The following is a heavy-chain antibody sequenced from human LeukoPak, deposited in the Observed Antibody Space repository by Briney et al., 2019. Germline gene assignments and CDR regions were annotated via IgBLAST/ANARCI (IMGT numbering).Heavy chain of an antibody. CDR3: ARAPGGRLVPKDAFDI. D-gene: IGHD6-19*01. CDR1: GYTFTSYD. J-gene: IGHJ3*02. Sequence: GASVKVSCKASGYTFTSYDINWVRQATRQGLEWMGWMNPNSGNTGYAQKFQGRVTMARNTSISTAYMELSSLRSEDTAVSYCARAPGGRLVPKDAFDIWGQGTMVTVSS. CDR2: MNPNSGNT. V-gene: IGHV1-8*01.